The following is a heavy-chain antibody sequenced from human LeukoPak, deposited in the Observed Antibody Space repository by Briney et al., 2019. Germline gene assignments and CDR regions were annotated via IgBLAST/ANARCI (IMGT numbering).Heavy chain of an antibody. CDR3: ARQYSGYDSYYFDY. CDR2: IYPGDSDT. D-gene: IGHD5-12*01. Sequence: GESLKISRKGSGYRFTSYWIGWVRQMPGKGLEWMGIIYPGDSDTRNSPSFQGQVTISADKSISTAYLQWSSLKASDTAMYYCARQYSGYDSYYFDYWGQGALVTVSS. J-gene: IGHJ4*02. V-gene: IGHV5-51*01. CDR1: GYRFTSYW.